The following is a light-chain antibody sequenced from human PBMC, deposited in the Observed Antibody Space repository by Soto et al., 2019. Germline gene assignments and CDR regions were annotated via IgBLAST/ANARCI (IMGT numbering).Light chain of an antibody. J-gene: IGKJ1*01. Sequence: DIQMTQSPSTLSASVGDRVTITCRASQSISNWLAWYQQKPGKAPNLLIYKASSLESGVPLRFSGSGSGTEFTLTISSLQPDDFATYYCQQYQSYSRTFGQGTKVDIK. CDR3: QQYQSYSRT. CDR1: QSISNW. V-gene: IGKV1-5*03. CDR2: KAS.